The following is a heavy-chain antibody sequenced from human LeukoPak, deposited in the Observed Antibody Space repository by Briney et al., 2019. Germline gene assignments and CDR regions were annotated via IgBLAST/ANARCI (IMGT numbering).Heavy chain of an antibody. CDR1: GYTFTSYG. Sequence: GASVKVTCKASGYTFTSYGISWVRQAPGQGLEWMGWISAYNGNTNYAQKLQGRVTMTTDTSTSTAYMELRSLRSDDTAVYYCARDVRVFVVVPAATYFDYWGQGTLVTVSS. V-gene: IGHV1-18*01. CDR2: ISAYNGNT. J-gene: IGHJ4*02. D-gene: IGHD2-2*01. CDR3: ARDVRVFVVVPAATYFDY.